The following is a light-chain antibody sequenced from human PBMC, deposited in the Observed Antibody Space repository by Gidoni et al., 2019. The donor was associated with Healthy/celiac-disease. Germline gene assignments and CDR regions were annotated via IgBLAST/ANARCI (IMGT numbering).Light chain of an antibody. CDR3: QQSYSTPFT. J-gene: IGKJ3*01. CDR2: AES. Sequence: IQMTQSPSSLSASVGDRVTITCRASQSISSYLNWYQQKPGKAPKLLIYAESSLQSGVPSRFSGSGFGTDFTLTISSLQPEDFATYYCQQSYSTPFTFGHGTKVDIK. V-gene: IGKV1-39*01. CDR1: QSISSY.